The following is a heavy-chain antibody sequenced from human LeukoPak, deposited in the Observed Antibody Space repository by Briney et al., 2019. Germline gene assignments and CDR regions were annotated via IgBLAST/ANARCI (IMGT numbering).Heavy chain of an antibody. CDR1: GFTVSSNY. CDR3: AKGYYYDSSGLQLFDY. D-gene: IGHD3-22*01. J-gene: IGHJ4*02. Sequence: GGSLRLSCAASGFTVSSNYMSWVRQAPGKGLEWVSAISGSGGSTYYADSVKGRFTISRDNSKNTLYLQMNSLRAEDTAVYYCAKGYYYDSSGLQLFDYWGQGTLVTVSS. CDR2: ISGSGGST. V-gene: IGHV3-23*01.